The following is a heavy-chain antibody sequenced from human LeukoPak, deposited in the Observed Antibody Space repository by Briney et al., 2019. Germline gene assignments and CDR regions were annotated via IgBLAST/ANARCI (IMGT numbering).Heavy chain of an antibody. CDR3: ARDLGQYDFWSGYDY. D-gene: IGHD3-3*01. V-gene: IGHV3-21*01. Sequence: PGGSLRLSCAASGFTFSSCSMNWVRQAPGKGLEWVSSISSSSSYIYYADSVKGRFTISRDNAKNSLYLQMNSLRAEDTAVYYCARDLGQYDFWSGYDYWGQGTLVTVSS. J-gene: IGHJ4*02. CDR1: GFTFSSCS. CDR2: ISSSSSYI.